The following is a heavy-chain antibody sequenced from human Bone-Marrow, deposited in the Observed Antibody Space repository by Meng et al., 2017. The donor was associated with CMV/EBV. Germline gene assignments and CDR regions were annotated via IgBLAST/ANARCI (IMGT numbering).Heavy chain of an antibody. J-gene: IGHJ6*02. V-gene: IGHV4-34*01. CDR1: GGSFSGYY. CDR2: INHSGST. Sequence: SETLSLTCAVYGGSFSGYYWSWIRQPPGKGLEWIGEINHSGSTNYNPSLKSRVTISVDTSKNQFSLKLSSVTAADTAVYYCARGLRNYGRDVWGQGTTVTVSS. CDR3: ARGLRNYGRDV.